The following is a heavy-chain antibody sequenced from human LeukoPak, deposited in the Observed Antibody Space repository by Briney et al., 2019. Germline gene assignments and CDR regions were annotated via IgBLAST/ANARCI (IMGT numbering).Heavy chain of an antibody. CDR1: GFTFSNYA. Sequence: GGSLRLSCSASGFTFSNYAMSWVRQAPGKGLEWVSAISGSGGSTYYADSVRGRFTISRDNSRNTLYLQMNSLRAEDAAVYYCAAGYSSGWQDYWGQGTLATVSS. CDR2: ISGSGGST. D-gene: IGHD6-19*01. V-gene: IGHV3-23*01. J-gene: IGHJ4*02. CDR3: AAGYSSGWQDY.